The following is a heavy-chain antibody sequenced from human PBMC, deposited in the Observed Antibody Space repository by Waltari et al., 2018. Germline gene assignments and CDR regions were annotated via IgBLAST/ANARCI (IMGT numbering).Heavy chain of an antibody. J-gene: IGHJ4*02. Sequence: EVQLVESGGGLVKPGGSLRLSCAASGFTFSSYSMNWVRQAPGKGLEWVSSSSISSSYIYYADSGKGRFTISRDNAKNALYLQMNSLRAEDTAVYYCARYSEFDYWGQGTLVTVSS. D-gene: IGHD5-18*01. V-gene: IGHV3-21*01. CDR3: ARYSEFDY. CDR2: SSISSSYI. CDR1: GFTFSSYS.